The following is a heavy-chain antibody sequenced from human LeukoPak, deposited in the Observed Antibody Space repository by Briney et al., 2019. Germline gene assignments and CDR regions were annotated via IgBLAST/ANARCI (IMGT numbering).Heavy chain of an antibody. V-gene: IGHV3-33*06. CDR3: AKEGEYCSGGSCYRGFDY. CDR1: GFTFSSYG. D-gene: IGHD2-15*01. J-gene: IGHJ4*02. CDR2: IWYDGSNK. Sequence: PGGSLRLSCAASGFTFSSYGMHWVRQAPGKGLEWVAVIWYDGSNKYYADSVKGRFTISRDNSKNTLYLQMNSLRAEDTAVYCCAKEGEYCSGGSCYRGFDYWGQGTLVTVSS.